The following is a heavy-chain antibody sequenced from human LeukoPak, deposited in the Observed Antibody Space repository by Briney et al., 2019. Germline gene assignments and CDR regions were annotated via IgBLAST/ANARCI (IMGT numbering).Heavy chain of an antibody. CDR2: IKQDGSEK. CDR1: GFTFSSYW. Sequence: GGSLRLSCAASGFTFSSYWMSWVRQAPGKGLEGVANIKQDGSEKYYVDSVKGRFTISRDNAKNSLYLPMNSLRAEDTAVYYCARDNVFSSSSPYYMDVWGKGTTVTVSS. V-gene: IGHV3-7*01. D-gene: IGHD6-6*01. J-gene: IGHJ6*03. CDR3: ARDNVFSSSSPYYMDV.